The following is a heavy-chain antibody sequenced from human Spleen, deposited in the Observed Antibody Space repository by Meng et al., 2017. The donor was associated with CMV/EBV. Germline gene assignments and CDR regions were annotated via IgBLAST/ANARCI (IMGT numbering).Heavy chain of an antibody. Sequence: GESLKISCAASGFNFSTYWMHWVRQVPGKGLVWVSRINSDASSTTYADSVKGRFTISRDNAKNTLYLQMNRLRAEDKAIYYCAKKGRRDIDWEPLDHWGQGTLVTVSS. J-gene: IGHJ4*02. CDR1: GFNFSTYW. CDR2: INSDASST. V-gene: IGHV3-74*03. D-gene: IGHD1-26*01. CDR3: AKKGRRDIDWEPLDH.